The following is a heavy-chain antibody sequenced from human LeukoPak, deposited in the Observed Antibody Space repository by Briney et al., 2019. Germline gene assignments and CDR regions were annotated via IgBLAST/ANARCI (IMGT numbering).Heavy chain of an antibody. J-gene: IGHJ5*02. D-gene: IGHD1-14*01. CDR3: ARHSPGHPFFDP. Sequence: SETLSLTCTVSGGSISSYYWSWIRQPPGKGLEWIGYIFYSGSTNYNPSLKSRVTISVDTSKNQFSLKLRSVTAADTAVYYCARHSPGHPFFDPWGQGTLVTVSS. CDR2: IFYSGST. V-gene: IGHV4-59*08. CDR1: GGSISSYY.